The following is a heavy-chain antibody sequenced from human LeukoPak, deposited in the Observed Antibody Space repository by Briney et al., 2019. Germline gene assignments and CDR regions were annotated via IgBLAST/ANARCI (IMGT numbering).Heavy chain of an antibody. CDR1: GFTFSSYG. CDR3: ARSAGPVIVPAAIGASGYYYYMDV. J-gene: IGHJ6*03. D-gene: IGHD2-2*02. Sequence: GGSLRLSCAASGFTFSSYGMHWVRQAPGKGLEWVAFIRYDGSNKYYADSVKGRFTISRDNSKNTLYLQMNSLRAEDTAVYYCARSAGPVIVPAAIGASGYYYYMDVWDKGTTVTVSS. CDR2: IRYDGSNK. V-gene: IGHV3-30*02.